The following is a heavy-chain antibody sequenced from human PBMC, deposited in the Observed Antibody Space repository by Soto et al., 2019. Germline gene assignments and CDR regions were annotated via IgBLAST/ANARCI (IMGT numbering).Heavy chain of an antibody. V-gene: IGHV1-69*13. Sequence: SVKVSCKASGGTFSSYAISWVRQAPGQGLEWMGGIIPIFGTANYAQKFQGRVTITADESTSTAYMELSSLRSEDAAVYYCARSYQLLYYYFDYWGQGTLVTVSS. CDR2: IIPIFGTA. J-gene: IGHJ4*02. CDR3: ARSYQLLYYYFDY. CDR1: GGTFSSYA. D-gene: IGHD2-2*02.